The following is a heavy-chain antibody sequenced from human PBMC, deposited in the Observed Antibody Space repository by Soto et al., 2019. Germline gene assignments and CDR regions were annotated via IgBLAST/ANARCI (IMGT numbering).Heavy chain of an antibody. CDR3: ARDGSGPQVRYFDL. V-gene: IGHV3-33*01. J-gene: IGHJ2*01. CDR1: GFIFRSYG. CDR2: IWYDGSKK. Sequence: PGGSLRLSCAASGFIFRSYGIHWVRQAPGKGLEWVAMIWYDGSKKYYADSVKGRFTISRDNSKNALFLEVNTLRADDTAVYYCARDGSGPQVRYFDLWGRGTLVTVSS. D-gene: IGHD3-3*01.